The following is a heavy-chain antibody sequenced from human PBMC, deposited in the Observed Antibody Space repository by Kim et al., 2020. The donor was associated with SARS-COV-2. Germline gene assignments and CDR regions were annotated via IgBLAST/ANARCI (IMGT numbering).Heavy chain of an antibody. CDR3: ARDREPARGTFGXXHV. CDR2: IDPINGDT. Sequence: ASVKVSCKASGYSFSVYYIHWLRQAPGQGLEWMGRIDPINGDTNFAPKFQGRVSMTGDTSISTAYLELHRLTSDDTALYFCARDREPARGTFGXXHVWGQGTXVXVA. V-gene: IGHV1-2*06. CDR1: GYSFSVYY. J-gene: IGHJ3*01. D-gene: IGHD3-10*01.